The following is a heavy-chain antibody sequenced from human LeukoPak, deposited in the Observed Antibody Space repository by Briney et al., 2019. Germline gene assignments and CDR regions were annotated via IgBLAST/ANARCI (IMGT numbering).Heavy chain of an antibody. CDR3: ATTKQARRYFDY. CDR1: GFTFSSNA. CDR2: ISTSGGNT. D-gene: IGHD1-1*01. J-gene: IGHJ4*02. V-gene: IGHV3-23*01. Sequence: GGSLRLSCAGSGFTFSSNALSWVRQAPGKELEWVSAISTSGGNTYYADSVRGRFTISRDNSKNTLYLQMNTLRAEDTAVYYCATTKQARRYFDYWGQGTLVTVSS.